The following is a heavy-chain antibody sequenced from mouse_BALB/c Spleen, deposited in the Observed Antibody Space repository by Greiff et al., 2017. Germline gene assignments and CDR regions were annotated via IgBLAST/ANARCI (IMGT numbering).Heavy chain of an antibody. Sequence: VQLQQSGAELVKPGASVKLSCTASGFNIKDTYMHWVKQRPEQGLEWIGRIDPANGNTKYDPKFQGKATLTADTSSNTAYLQLSSLTSEDTAVYYCALPPTGSRRDYWGQGTSVTVSS. V-gene: IGHV14-3*02. CDR3: ALPPTGSRRDY. J-gene: IGHJ4*01. CDR2: IDPANGNT. D-gene: IGHD1-1*01. CDR1: GFNIKDTY.